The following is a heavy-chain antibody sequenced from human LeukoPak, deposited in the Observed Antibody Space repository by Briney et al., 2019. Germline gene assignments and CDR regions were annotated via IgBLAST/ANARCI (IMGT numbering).Heavy chain of an antibody. CDR2: IWYDESNK. Sequence: PGRSLRLSCAASGFTFSSYGMHWVRQAPGKGLEWVAVIWYDESNKYYADSVKGRFTISRDNSKNTLYLQMNSLRAEDTAVYYCAKDLPELPDYWGQGTLVTVSS. CDR1: GFTFSSYG. V-gene: IGHV3-33*06. CDR3: AKDLPELPDY. D-gene: IGHD1-26*01. J-gene: IGHJ4*02.